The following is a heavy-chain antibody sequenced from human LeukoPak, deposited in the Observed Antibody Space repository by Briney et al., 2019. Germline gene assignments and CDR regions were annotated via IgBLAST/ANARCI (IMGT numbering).Heavy chain of an antibody. Sequence: ETLSLTCAVYGGSSSGYYWSWIRDHPQEGLGWIWEIKHIVSTNYNPSLKSRVTISVDTSNIQFSRKLSSVTAADSAVYYCARRRTVGANFDYWGQGTLVTVSS. CDR3: ARRRTVGANFDY. V-gene: IGHV4-34*01. CDR2: IKHIVST. J-gene: IGHJ4*02. D-gene: IGHD1-26*01. CDR1: GGSSSGYY.